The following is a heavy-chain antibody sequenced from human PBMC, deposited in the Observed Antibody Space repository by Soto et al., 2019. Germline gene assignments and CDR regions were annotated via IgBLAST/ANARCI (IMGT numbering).Heavy chain of an antibody. CDR1: GESFSVYY. J-gene: IGHJ4*02. V-gene: IGHV4-34*01. D-gene: IGHD6-25*01. CDR3: ARGTASGPFSLFLDY. Sequence: PSETLSLTCAVYGESFSVYYWSWIRQPPGKGLEWIGELSHTGSTNYNPSLKSRVTISLDTSKRQFSLKLSSVTAADTAVYYCARGTASGPFSLFLDYWGQGTLVTVSS. CDR2: LSHTGST.